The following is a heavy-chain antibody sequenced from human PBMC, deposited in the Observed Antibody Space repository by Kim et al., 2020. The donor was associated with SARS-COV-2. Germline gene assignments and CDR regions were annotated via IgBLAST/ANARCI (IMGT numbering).Heavy chain of an antibody. CDR1: GFIFSSYT. CDR2: ISNNGSST. J-gene: IGHJ6*02. CDR3: VMHLHQPPMVRGPLGDV. Sequence: GGSLRLSCSASGFIFSSYTMHWVRQAPGKGLEYVSAISNNGSSTDYADSVKGRFTISRDNSRNTLYLQMSSLRTEDTAVYYCVMHLHQPPMVRGPLGDVWGQGTTVTVSS. D-gene: IGHD3-10*01. V-gene: IGHV3-64D*09.